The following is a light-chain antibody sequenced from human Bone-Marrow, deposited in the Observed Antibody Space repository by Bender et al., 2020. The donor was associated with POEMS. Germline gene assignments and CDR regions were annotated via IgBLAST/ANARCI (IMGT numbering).Light chain of an antibody. CDR2: DDS. CDR3: QLWDSSSDDFWV. CDR1: NIVIKS. Sequence: SYVLTQPPSVSVAPGQTARITCGENNIVIKSVHWFQQRPGQAPVLVVYDDSDRPSGIPERFSGSNSGNTATLIINRVEAGDEADYYCQLWDSSSDDFWVFGGGTKLTVL. J-gene: IGLJ3*02. V-gene: IGLV3-21*02.